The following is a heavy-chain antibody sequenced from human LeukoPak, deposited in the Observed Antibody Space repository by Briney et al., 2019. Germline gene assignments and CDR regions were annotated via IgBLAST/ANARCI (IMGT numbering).Heavy chain of an antibody. CDR3: ATEKHVDIVATGEAFDI. V-gene: IGHV1-46*01. CDR1: GYTFTSNY. Sequence: ASVKVSCKAFGYTFTSNYMHWVRQAPGQGLEWMGVISPSGGSTTYAQKFQGRVTLTRDMSTSTDYLELSSLRSEDTAVYYCATEKHVDIVATGEAFDIWGQGTMVTVSS. J-gene: IGHJ3*02. D-gene: IGHD5-12*01. CDR2: ISPSGGST.